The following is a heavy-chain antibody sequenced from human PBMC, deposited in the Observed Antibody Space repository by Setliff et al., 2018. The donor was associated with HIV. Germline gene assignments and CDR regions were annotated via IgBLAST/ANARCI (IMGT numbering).Heavy chain of an antibody. CDR3: ARERDGSDCYDI. D-gene: IGHD5-12*01. CDR2: IYYSGST. CDR1: GGSISSGGYY. V-gene: IGHV4-31*03. Sequence: PSETLSLTCTVSGGSISSGGYYWSWIRQHPGKGLEWIGSIYYSGSTCYNPSLKSRVTISVDTSKNQFSLKLSSVTAADTAVYYCARERDGSDCYDIWAQGTLVTVSS. J-gene: IGHJ3*02.